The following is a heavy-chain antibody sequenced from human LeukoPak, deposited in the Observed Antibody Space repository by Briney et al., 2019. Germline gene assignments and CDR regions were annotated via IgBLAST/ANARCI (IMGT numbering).Heavy chain of an antibody. J-gene: IGHJ4*02. D-gene: IGHD3-10*01. Sequence: SETLSLTCTVSGGSISSYYWSWIRQPPGKGLEWIGCIYYSGSTNYNPSLKSRVTISVDTSKNQFSLKLSSVTAADTAVYYCASLGEWDYWGQGTLVTVSS. CDR3: ASLGEWDY. CDR2: IYYSGST. V-gene: IGHV4-59*01. CDR1: GGSISSYY.